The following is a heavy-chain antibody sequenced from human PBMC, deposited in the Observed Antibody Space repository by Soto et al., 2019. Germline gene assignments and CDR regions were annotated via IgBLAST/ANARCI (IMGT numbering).Heavy chain of an antibody. CDR2: ISGSGGST. Sequence: EVQLLESGGGLVQPGGSLRLSCAASGFTFSSYAMSWVRQAPGKGLEWVSAISGSGGSTYYADSVKGRFTISRDNSKNTLYLQMNSLGAEDTAVYYCAKSDSSGWRVLDAFDIWGQGTMVTVSS. J-gene: IGHJ3*02. CDR3: AKSDSSGWRVLDAFDI. V-gene: IGHV3-23*01. CDR1: GFTFSSYA. D-gene: IGHD6-19*01.